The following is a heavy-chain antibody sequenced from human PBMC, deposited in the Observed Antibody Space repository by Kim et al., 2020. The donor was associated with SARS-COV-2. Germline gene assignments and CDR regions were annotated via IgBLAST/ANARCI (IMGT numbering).Heavy chain of an antibody. CDR2: ISYDGSNK. CDR3: AKEILYGPFAIGLRWRPPGIY. Sequence: GGSLRLSCAASGFTFSSYGMHWVRQAPGKGLEWVAVISYDGSNKYYADSVKGRFTISRDNSKNTLYLQMNSLRAEDTAVYYCAKEILYGPFAIGLRWRPPGIYWGQGTLVTVSS. J-gene: IGHJ4*02. D-gene: IGHD4-17*01. V-gene: IGHV3-30*18. CDR1: GFTFSSYG.